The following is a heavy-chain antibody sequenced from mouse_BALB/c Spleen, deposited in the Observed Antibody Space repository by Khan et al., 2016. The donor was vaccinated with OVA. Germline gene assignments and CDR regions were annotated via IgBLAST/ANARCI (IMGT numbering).Heavy chain of an antibody. D-gene: IGHD4-1*01. CDR3: ASELGRYYALDY. V-gene: IGHV3-2*02. Sequence: VQLKESGPGLVKPSQSLSLTCTVTGYSITSDYAWNWIRQFPGNKLEWMGYISYSGSTTYNPSLKSRISITRATSQDQFFLQLKSVTSEDTATYYCASELGRYYALDYWGQGTSVTVSS. J-gene: IGHJ4*01. CDR2: ISYSGST. CDR1: GYSITSDYA.